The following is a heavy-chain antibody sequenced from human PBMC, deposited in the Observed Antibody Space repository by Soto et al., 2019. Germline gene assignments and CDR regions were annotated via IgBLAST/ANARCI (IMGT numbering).Heavy chain of an antibody. Sequence: SETLSLTCTVSGGSISSSSYYWGWIRQAPGKGLEWIGSIYYSGSTYYNPSLKSRVTISVDTSKNQFSLKLSSVTAADTAVYYCARHLTSGQDFWSGCSFYYGMDVWGQGTTVTVSS. J-gene: IGHJ6*02. CDR2: IYYSGST. V-gene: IGHV4-39*01. D-gene: IGHD3-3*01. CDR3: ARHLTSGQDFWSGCSFYYGMDV. CDR1: GGSISSSSYY.